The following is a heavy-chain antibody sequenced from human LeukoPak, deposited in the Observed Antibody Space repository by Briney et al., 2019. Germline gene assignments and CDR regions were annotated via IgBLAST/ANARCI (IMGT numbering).Heavy chain of an antibody. V-gene: IGHV3-30*02. CDR1: GFTFSSYG. CDR3: AKVRSTITVVDYFDY. Sequence: GGSLRPSCAASGFTFSSYGMHWVRQAPGKGLEWVAFIRYDGSSKYYADSVKGRFTISRDNSKNTLYLQMNSLRAEDTAVYYCAKVRSTITVVDYFDYWGQGTLVTVSS. D-gene: IGHD4-23*01. J-gene: IGHJ4*02. CDR2: IRYDGSSK.